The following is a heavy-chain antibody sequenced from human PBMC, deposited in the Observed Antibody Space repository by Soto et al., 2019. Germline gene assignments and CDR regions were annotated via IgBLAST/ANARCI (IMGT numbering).Heavy chain of an antibody. V-gene: IGHV3-74*01. Sequence: GGSLRLSCTASGFTFSTYWMQWVRQAPGQGLMWVSRVDSDESSTSYADSVRGRLTISRDNAKSTLYLEMHSLRAEDTAVYFCARLSLIRGLTADYWGQGTLVTVSS. CDR2: VDSDESST. CDR3: ARLSLIRGLTADY. D-gene: IGHD3-10*01. J-gene: IGHJ4*02. CDR1: GFTFSTYW.